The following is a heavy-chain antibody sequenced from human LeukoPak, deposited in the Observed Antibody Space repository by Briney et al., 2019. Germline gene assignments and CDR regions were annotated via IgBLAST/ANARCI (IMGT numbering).Heavy chain of an antibody. J-gene: IGHJ4*02. V-gene: IGHV1-18*01. CDR3: ARAADRLLWFGELLFFDY. Sequence: ASVKVSCKASGYTFTSYGISWVRQAPGQGLEWMGWISAYNGNTNYAQKLQGRVTMATDTSTSTAYMELRSLRSDDTAVYYCARAADRLLWFGELLFFDYWGQGTLVTVSS. D-gene: IGHD3-10*01. CDR1: GYTFTSYG. CDR2: ISAYNGNT.